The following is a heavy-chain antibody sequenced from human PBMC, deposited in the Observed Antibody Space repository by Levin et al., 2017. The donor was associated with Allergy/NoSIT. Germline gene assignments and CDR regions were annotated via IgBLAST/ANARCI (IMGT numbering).Heavy chain of an antibody. V-gene: IGHV1-69*01. CDR2: IIPIFGTA. CDR3: ARGGYYDVWSGGSGYGMDV. D-gene: IGHD3-3*01. CDR1: GGTFSSYA. J-gene: IGHJ6*02. Sequence: KISCKASGGTFSSYAISWVRQAPGQGLEWMGGIIPIFGTANYAQKFQGRVTITADESTSTAYMELSSLRSEDTAVYYCARGGYYDVWSGGSGYGMDVWGQGTTVTVSS.